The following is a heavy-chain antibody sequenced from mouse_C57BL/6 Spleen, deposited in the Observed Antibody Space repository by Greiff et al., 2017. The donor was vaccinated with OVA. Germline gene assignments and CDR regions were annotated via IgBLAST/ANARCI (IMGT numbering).Heavy chain of an antibody. V-gene: IGHV1-42*01. J-gene: IGHJ3*01. CDR2: INPSTGGT. D-gene: IGHD1-1*01. CDR1: GYSFTGYY. CDR3: ARGWYYGSSAWFAY. Sequence: EVQLQQSGPELVKPGASVKISCKASGYSFTGYYMNWVKQSPEKSLEWIGEINPSTGGTTYNQKFKAKATLTVDKSSSTAYMQLKSLTSEDSAVYYCARGWYYGSSAWFAYWGQGTLVTVSA.